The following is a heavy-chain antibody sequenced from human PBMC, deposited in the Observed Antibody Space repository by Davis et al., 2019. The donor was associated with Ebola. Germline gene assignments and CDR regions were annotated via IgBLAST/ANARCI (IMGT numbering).Heavy chain of an antibody. Sequence: PSETLSLTCTVPGGSISSYYWSWIRQPPGKGLEWIGYIYYSGSTNYNPSLKSRVTISVDTSKNQFSLKLSSVTAADTAVYYCARDPPADYGDPDWYFDLWGRGTLVTVSS. CDR2: IYYSGST. V-gene: IGHV4-59*01. CDR3: ARDPPADYGDPDWYFDL. D-gene: IGHD4-17*01. J-gene: IGHJ2*01. CDR1: GGSISSYY.